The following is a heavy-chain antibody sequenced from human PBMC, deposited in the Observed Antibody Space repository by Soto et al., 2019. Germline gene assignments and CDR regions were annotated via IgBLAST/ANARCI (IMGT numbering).Heavy chain of an antibody. V-gene: IGHV4-59*01. CDR1: GGSISSYY. Sequence: SETLSLTCTVSGGSISSYYWSWVRQPPGKGLEWIGYIYYSGSTNYNPSLKSRVTISVDTSKNQFSLKLSSVTAADTAVYYCARDSPVDCSGGSCYSSAFDYWGQGTLVTVSS. CDR2: IYYSGST. D-gene: IGHD2-15*01. J-gene: IGHJ4*02. CDR3: ARDSPVDCSGGSCYSSAFDY.